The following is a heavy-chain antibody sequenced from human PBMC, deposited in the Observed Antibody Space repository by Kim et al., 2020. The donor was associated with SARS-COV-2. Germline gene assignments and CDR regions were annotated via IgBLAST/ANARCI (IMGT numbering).Heavy chain of an antibody. D-gene: IGHD3-10*01. CDR3: VRDGSGSLPYSMDV. J-gene: IGHJ6*02. CDR2: IETGGET. CDR1: GFTFKSHG. V-gene: IGHV3-13*01. Sequence: GGSLRLSCAVSGFTFKSHGMHWVRQVIGKGLEWISIIETGGETYYADSVKGRFTISREKAKNSLYLQMSSLRVADTGVYYCVRDGSGSLPYSMDVWGQGT.